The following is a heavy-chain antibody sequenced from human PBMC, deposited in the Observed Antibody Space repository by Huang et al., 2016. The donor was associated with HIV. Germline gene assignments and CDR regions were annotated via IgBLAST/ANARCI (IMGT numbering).Heavy chain of an antibody. CDR2: IRYDGNNY. D-gene: IGHD3-3*01. Sequence: QVQLVASGGGVVQPGGSLRLSCSASGFTFGSFGMHWVRQAPCKGLEWVAFIRYDGNNYYYADSVRGRFTISRDNSKDTLYLQMNRLRPDDSAVYYCAKDLTYTFGRHFDYWGRGTLVTVSS. V-gene: IGHV3-30*02. CDR1: GFTFGSFG. CDR3: AKDLTYTFGRHFDY. J-gene: IGHJ4*02.